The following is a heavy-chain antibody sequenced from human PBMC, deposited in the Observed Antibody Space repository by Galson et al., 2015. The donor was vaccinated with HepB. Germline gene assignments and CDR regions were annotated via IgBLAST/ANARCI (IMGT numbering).Heavy chain of an antibody. V-gene: IGHV1-69*04. D-gene: IGHD3-22*01. CDR1: GGTFSSYA. Sequence: SVKVSCKASGGTFSSYAISWVRQAPGQGLEWMGRIIPILGIANYAQKFQGRVTITADKSTSTAYMELSSLRSEDTAVYYCATLKSIYYDSSVNYWGQGTLVTVSS. J-gene: IGHJ4*02. CDR3: ATLKSIYYDSSVNY. CDR2: IIPILGIA.